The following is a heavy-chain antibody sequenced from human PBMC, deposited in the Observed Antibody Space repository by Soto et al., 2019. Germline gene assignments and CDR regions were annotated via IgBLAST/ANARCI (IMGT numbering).Heavy chain of an antibody. CDR2: MNPNSGDT. Sequence: GASVKVSCKASGNTFTNYDINWVRQATGQGLEKLRWMNPNSGDTAYVQKLQGKVTMTWETSITTAFLELRSLRSEDTAVYFCARGVKYGAYSRWFDPWG. CDR1: GNTFTNYD. V-gene: IGHV1-8*01. J-gene: IGHJ5*02. CDR3: ARGVKYGAYSRWFDP. D-gene: IGHD4-17*01.